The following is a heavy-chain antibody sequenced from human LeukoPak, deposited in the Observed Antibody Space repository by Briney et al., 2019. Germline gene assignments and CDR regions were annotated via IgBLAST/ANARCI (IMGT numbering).Heavy chain of an antibody. V-gene: IGHV4-59*01. CDR2: IYYSGNT. CDR1: GGSISSYY. CDR3: AREVRDSSSGEVDYYYYYMDV. Sequence: SETLSLTCTVSGGSISSYYWTWIRQPPGKGLEWIGYIYYSGNTDYNPSLKSRVTISVDTSKNQFSLKLSSVTAADTAVYYCAREVRDSSSGEVDYYYYYMDVWGKGTTVTVSS. J-gene: IGHJ6*03. D-gene: IGHD6-6*01.